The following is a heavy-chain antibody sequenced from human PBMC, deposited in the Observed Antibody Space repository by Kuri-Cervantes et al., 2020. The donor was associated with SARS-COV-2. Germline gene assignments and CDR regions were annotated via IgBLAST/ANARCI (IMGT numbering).Heavy chain of an antibody. J-gene: IGHJ3*02. Sequence: SETLSLTCTVSGDSISSNSYFWGWIRQPPGRGLEWIGNIYYSGSTYYNPSLKSRVTISVDTSKKQFSLKLSSVTAADTAMYYCVTSLPRSGWDGEDAFDIWGQGTMVTVSS. CDR1: GDSISSNSYF. V-gene: IGHV4-39*01. CDR2: IYYSGST. CDR3: VTSLPRSGWDGEDAFDI. D-gene: IGHD6-19*01.